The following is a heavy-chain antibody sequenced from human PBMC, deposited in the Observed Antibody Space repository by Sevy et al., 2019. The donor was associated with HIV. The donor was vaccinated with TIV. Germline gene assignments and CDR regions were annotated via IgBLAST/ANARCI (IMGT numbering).Heavy chain of an antibody. D-gene: IGHD6-13*01. CDR3: ARGIAAPRAMDV. V-gene: IGHV4-59*01. CDR1: GDSISGYY. CDR2: FYYSAST. J-gene: IGHJ6*02. Sequence: SETLSLTCTVSGDSISGYYWSWIRQPPGKGLEWIGYFYYSASTNYNPSLKSRVTISVDTTKNQVSLKVRSLTAADTAAYYCARGIAAPRAMDVWGQGTTVTFSS.